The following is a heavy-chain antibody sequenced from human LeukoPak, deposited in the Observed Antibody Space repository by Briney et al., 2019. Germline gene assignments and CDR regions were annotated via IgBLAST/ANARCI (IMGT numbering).Heavy chain of an antibody. CDR2: ISGTAGRA. J-gene: IGHJ2*01. D-gene: IGHD5-18*01. V-gene: IGHV3-23*01. Sequence: GSLRLSCAASGFTFSIYAMSWVRQAPGGGLEWVSGISGTAGRAYYADSVKGRFTISRANSKSALYLQMNSLRGDDTAIYFCAKGGFDTAMVTSWYFDVWGRGTPVTVSS. CDR1: GFTFSIYA. CDR3: AKGGFDTAMVTSWYFDV.